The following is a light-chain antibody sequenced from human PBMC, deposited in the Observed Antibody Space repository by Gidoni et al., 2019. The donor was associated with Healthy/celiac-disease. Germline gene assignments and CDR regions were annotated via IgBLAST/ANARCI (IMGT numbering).Light chain of an antibody. CDR1: QGISSY. CDR2: AAS. CDR3: QQYYSYPLT. J-gene: IGKJ5*01. V-gene: IGKV1-8*01. Sequence: IRMTLSPSSFSASTGDRVTITCRASQGISSYLAWYQQKPGKAPKLLIYAASTLQSGVPSRFSGSGSGTDFTLTISCLQSEDFATYYCQQYYSYPLTFXXXTRLEIK.